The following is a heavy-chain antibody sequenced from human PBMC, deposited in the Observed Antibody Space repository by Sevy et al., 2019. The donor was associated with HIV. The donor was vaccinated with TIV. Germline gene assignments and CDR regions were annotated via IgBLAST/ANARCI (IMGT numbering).Heavy chain of an antibody. V-gene: IGHV4-4*07. Sequence: LETLSLTCTVSGGSISSYYWSWIRQPAGKGLEWIGRIYTSGSTNYNPSLKGRVTMSVDTSKNQFSLKLSSVTAADTAVYYCAREKIAVAGTGYYYYMDVWGKGTTVTVSS. CDR3: AREKIAVAGTGYYYYMDV. J-gene: IGHJ6*03. D-gene: IGHD6-19*01. CDR2: IYTSGST. CDR1: GGSISSYY.